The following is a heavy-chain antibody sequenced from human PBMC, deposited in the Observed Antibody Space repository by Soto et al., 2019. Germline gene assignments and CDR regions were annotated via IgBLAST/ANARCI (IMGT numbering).Heavy chain of an antibody. J-gene: IGHJ4*02. D-gene: IGHD2-2*02. Sequence: EVQLVESGGGLVQPGRSLRLSCAASGFTFDDYAMHWVRQAPGKGLEWVANIKQDGSEKYYVDSVKGRFTISRDNAKNSLYLQMNSLRAEDTAVYYCARKESGVVPAAIRGAFDYWGQGTLVTVSS. CDR1: GFTFDDYA. V-gene: IGHV3-7*03. CDR3: ARKESGVVPAAIRGAFDY. CDR2: IKQDGSEK.